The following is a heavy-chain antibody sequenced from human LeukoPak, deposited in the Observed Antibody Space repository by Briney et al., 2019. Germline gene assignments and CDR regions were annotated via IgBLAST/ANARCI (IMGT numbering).Heavy chain of an antibody. Sequence: SETLSLTCTVSGGSIISDSWTWIRQPPWKELEWIGYLYDSGSTKYNPSLKSRVTISVDTSKSQFSLKVTSVTAADTAVYFCARRGRSPGFAGKFTHYYYMDVWGEGTAVTVSS. D-gene: IGHD3-10*01. J-gene: IGHJ6*03. CDR3: ARRGRSPGFAGKFTHYYYMDV. CDR1: GGSIISDS. CDR2: LYDSGST. V-gene: IGHV4-59*08.